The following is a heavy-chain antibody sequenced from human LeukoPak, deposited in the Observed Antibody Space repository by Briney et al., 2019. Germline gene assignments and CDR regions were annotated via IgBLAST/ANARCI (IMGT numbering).Heavy chain of an antibody. CDR3: SRRAGEYSHPYDY. Sequence: GGSLRLSCTVSGFTVSSNPWSWVRQAPGKGLEWVSFIYSGGDTHYSDPVKGRFTISRDSSKNTLYLQMNSLRAEDTAIYYCSRRAGEYSHPYDYWGQGTLVTVSS. J-gene: IGHJ4*02. CDR2: IYSGGDT. V-gene: IGHV3-53*01. D-gene: IGHD2-15*01. CDR1: GFTVSSNP.